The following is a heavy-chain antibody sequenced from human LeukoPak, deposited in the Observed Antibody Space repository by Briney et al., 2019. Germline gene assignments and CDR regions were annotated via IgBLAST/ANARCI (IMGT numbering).Heavy chain of an antibody. CDR2: IYYSGST. J-gene: IGHJ6*02. V-gene: IGHV4-59*08. Sequence: PSETLSLTCTVSGGSISSYYWSWIRQPPWKGLEGIGYIYYSGSTNYNPSLKSRVTISVDTSKNQCSLKLSSVTAADTAVYYCARDQCSSSWCSSGWSPDGTYYYGMDVWGQGTTVTVSS. CDR1: GGSISSYY. D-gene: IGHD6-19*01. CDR3: ARDQCSSSWCSSGWSPDGTYYYGMDV.